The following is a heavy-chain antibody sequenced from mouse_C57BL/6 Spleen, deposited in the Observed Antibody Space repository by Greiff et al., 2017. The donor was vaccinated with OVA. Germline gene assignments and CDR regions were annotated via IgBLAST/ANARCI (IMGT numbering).Heavy chain of an antibody. J-gene: IGHJ4*01. CDR1: GFTFTDDY. CDR2: IDPADGDT. Sequence: EVQLQQPGAELVRPGASVKLSCTASGFTFTDDYMHWVKQRPVQGLEWIGWIDPADGDTEYAPKFPGQATLTADTSSNTAYLQLSSLTSEDAAVYYCTGGYGCYARDYWGQGTSVTVSS. V-gene: IGHV14-4*01. CDR3: TGGYGCYARDY. D-gene: IGHD2-2*01.